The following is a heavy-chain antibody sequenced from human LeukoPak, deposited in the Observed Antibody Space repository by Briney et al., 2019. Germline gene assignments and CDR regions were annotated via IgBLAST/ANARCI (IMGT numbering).Heavy chain of an antibody. CDR3: ARGGHRPHSSSWYGSSWYFEL. Sequence: GGSLRLSCAASGFTFSSYDMHWVRQATGKGLEWVSAIGTAGDTYYPGPVKGRFTISRENAKNSLYLQMNSLRAGDTAVYYCARGGHRPHSSSWYGSSWYFELWGRGTLVTVSS. V-gene: IGHV3-13*01. CDR2: IGTAGDT. CDR1: GFTFSSYD. J-gene: IGHJ2*01. D-gene: IGHD6-13*01.